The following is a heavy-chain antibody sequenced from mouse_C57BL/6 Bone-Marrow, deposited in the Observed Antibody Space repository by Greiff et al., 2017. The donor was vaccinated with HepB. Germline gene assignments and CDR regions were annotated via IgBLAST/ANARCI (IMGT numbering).Heavy chain of an antibody. Sequence: QVQLQQSGAELARPGASVKMSCKASGYTFTSYTMHWVKQRPGQGLEWIGYINPSSGYTKYNQKFKDKATLTADKSSSTAYMQLSSLTSEDSAVYYCAREEGLRRFDYWGQGTTLTVSS. V-gene: IGHV1-4*01. CDR2: INPSSGYT. CDR3: AREEGLRRFDY. D-gene: IGHD2-4*01. J-gene: IGHJ2*01. CDR1: GYTFTSYT.